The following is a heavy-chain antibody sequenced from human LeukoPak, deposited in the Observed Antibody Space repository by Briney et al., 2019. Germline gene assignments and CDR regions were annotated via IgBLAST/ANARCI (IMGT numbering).Heavy chain of an antibody. J-gene: IGHJ4*02. CDR3: AKAGPSKVSYDILTGYSSANYFDY. D-gene: IGHD3-9*01. V-gene: IGHV3-43D*03. CDR1: GFTFDDYA. CDR2: INWDGGST. Sequence: GGSLRLSCAASGFTFDDYAMHWVRQAPGEGLEWVSLINWDGGSTYYADSVKGRFTISRDNSKNSLYLQMNSLRAEDTALYYCAKAGPSKVSYDILTGYSSANYFDYWGQGTLVTVSS.